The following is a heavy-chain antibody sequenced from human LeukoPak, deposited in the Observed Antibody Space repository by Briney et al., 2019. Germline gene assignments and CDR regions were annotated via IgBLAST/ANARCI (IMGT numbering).Heavy chain of an antibody. J-gene: IGHJ4*02. CDR1: GFTFSSYS. Sequence: PGGSLRLSCAASGFTFSSYSMNWVRQAPGKGLEWVSSISSSSSYIYYADSVKGRFTISRDNAKNSLYLQMNSLRAEDTAVYYCARVRVDTAMDYFDYWGQGTLVTVSS. V-gene: IGHV3-21*01. CDR2: ISSSSSYI. D-gene: IGHD5-18*01. CDR3: ARVRVDTAMDYFDY.